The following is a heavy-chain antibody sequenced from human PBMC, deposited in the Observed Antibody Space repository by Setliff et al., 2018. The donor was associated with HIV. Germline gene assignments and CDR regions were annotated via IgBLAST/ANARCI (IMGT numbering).Heavy chain of an antibody. CDR2: INHSGST. J-gene: IGHJ6*01. V-gene: IGHV4-34*01. D-gene: IGHD3-10*01. CDR1: GGSFSGYY. CDR3: ARDNSYYYGSGSHYWYGMDV. Sequence: SETLSLTCAVYGGSFSGYYWSWIRQPPGKGLEWIGEINHSGSTNYNPSLKSRVTISVDTSTDQFSLKLNSVTAADTAVYYCARDNSYYYGSGSHYWYGMDVWGQGTTVTV.